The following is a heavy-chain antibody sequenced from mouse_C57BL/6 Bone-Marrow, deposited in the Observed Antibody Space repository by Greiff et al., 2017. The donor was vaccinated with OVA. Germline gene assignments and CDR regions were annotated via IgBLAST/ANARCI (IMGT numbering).Heavy chain of an antibody. Sequence: EVMLVESGPELAKPGASVKIPCKASGYTFTDYNMDWVKKSHGKSLEWIGDINSKNGGTIYNQKFKGKATWTVDKSSSTAYMELRSLTSEDTAVYYCARGGYYYYDGGAWFAYWGQGTLVTVSA. CDR2: INSKNGGT. J-gene: IGHJ3*01. V-gene: IGHV1-18*01. CDR3: ARGGYYYYDGGAWFAY. CDR1: GYTFTDYN. D-gene: IGHD2-4*01.